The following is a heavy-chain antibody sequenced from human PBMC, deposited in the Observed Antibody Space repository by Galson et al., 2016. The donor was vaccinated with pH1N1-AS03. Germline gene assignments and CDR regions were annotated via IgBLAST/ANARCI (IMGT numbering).Heavy chain of an antibody. J-gene: IGHJ4*02. CDR2: IKQDGSEK. CDR1: GFSFSTFW. CDR3: ATGRGYYYEY. Sequence: SLRLSCAASGFSFSTFWMTWVRQAPGKGLEWVANIKQDGSEKYYADFVKGRFTISRDNAKNTVYLQMISLRAEDTAVYYCATGRGYYYEYWGQGTLVTVSS. D-gene: IGHD3-10*01. V-gene: IGHV3-7*01.